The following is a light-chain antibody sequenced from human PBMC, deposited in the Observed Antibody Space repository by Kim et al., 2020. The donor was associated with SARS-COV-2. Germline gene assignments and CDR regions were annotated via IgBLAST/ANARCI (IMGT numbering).Light chain of an antibody. CDR2: EGK. Sequence: QSALTHPPSAAGSPGQSVTISYTGSNSNFGCYDYVSPYQRHPGKVPQLMLYEGKKRPSGVPDHFSGSKSGTTASLTVSGLQAEDEAGAYYAGSNIVLFGGGTQLTVL. CDR3: AGSNIVL. V-gene: IGLV2-8*01. J-gene: IGLJ3*02. CDR1: NSNFGCYDY.